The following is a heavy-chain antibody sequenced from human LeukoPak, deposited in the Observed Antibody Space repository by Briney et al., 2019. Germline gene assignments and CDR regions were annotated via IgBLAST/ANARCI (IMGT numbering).Heavy chain of an antibody. V-gene: IGHV3-30*18. J-gene: IGHJ4*02. CDR2: ISYDGSNK. CDR3: AKGEYYYDSSGLFS. D-gene: IGHD3-22*01. CDR1: GFTFSSYA. Sequence: GGSLRLSCAASGFTFSSYAMSWVRQAPGKGLEWVAVISYDGSNKYYADSVKGRFTISRDNSKNTLYLQMNSLRAEDTAVYYCAKGEYYYDSSGLFSWGQGTLVTVSS.